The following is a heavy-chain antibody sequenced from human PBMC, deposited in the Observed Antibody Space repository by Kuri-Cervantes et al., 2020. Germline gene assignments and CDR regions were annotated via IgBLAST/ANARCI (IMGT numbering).Heavy chain of an antibody. V-gene: IGHV1-46*01. Sequence: ASVKVSCKASGYTFTSYYMHWVRQAPGQGLEWMGIINPSGGSTSYAQKFQGRVTMTRDTSTSTVYMELSSLRSEDTAVYYCARNNTFFTMVRGVMSFFHPSNPSDYYYYGMDVWGQGTTVTVSS. J-gene: IGHJ6*02. D-gene: IGHD3-10*01. CDR3: ARNNTFFTMVRGVMSFFHPSNPSDYYYYGMDV. CDR2: INPSGGST. CDR1: GYTFTSYY.